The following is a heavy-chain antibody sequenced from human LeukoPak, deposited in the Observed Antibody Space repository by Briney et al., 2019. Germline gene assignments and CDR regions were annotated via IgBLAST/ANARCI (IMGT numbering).Heavy chain of an antibody. V-gene: IGHV3-30*03. D-gene: IGHD4-23*01. J-gene: IGHJ5*02. CDR1: GFSFSSYA. Sequence: GGSLRLSCAASGFSFSSYAIHWVRQAPGKGLEWVALISYDGSNKYYVDSVKGRFAISRDNSKNTLYLQMNSLRAEDTAVYYCARGTTVVWKPPFDPWAREPWSPSPQ. CDR2: ISYDGSNK. CDR3: ARGTTVVWKPPFDP.